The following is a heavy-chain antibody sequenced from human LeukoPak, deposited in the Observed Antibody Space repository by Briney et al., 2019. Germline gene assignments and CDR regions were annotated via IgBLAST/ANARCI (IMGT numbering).Heavy chain of an antibody. CDR3: ASDQTQHRAGDCAFDY. Sequence: PGGSLRLSCAASGLTFSSYAMHWFRQAPGKGLEGVAGISYDGSNKYYADSVKGRFTISRDNSKNTLYLQLNSLRAEDTAVYYCASDQTQHRAGDCAFDYWGQGTLVTVSS. V-gene: IGHV3-30*04. D-gene: IGHD2-21*02. J-gene: IGHJ4*02. CDR1: GLTFSSYA. CDR2: ISYDGSNK.